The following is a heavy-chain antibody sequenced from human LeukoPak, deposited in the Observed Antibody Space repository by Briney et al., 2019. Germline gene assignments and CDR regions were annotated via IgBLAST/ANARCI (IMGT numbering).Heavy chain of an antibody. V-gene: IGHV3-30*04. Sequence: GRSLRLSCAASGFSFISYAMYWVRQAPGKGLEWVAVISYEGSNKYYADSVKGRFTISRDNSKNTLYLQMNSLGAEDTAVYYCARRPSPFDSSGYYHLVDWGQGTLVTVSS. CDR2: ISYEGSNK. CDR1: GFSFISYA. J-gene: IGHJ4*02. D-gene: IGHD3-22*01. CDR3: ARRPSPFDSSGYYHLVD.